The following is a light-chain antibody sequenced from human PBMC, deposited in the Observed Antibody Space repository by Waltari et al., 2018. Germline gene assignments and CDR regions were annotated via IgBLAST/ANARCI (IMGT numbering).Light chain of an antibody. J-gene: IGKJ5*01. CDR3: QQYNRWPPIT. Sequence: EIVIMQAPAPLSVSPGAAATFSCRASQSVSSNVAWYQKKPGQAPRLLIYDASTRATSIPAKFRGSGSGTEFTLTISSLQSEDFAVYYCQQYNRWPPITFGHGTRLEIK. CDR1: QSVSSN. V-gene: IGKV3-15*01. CDR2: DAS.